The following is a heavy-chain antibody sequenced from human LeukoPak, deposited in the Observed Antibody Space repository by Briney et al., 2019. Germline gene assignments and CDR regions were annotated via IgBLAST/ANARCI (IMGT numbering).Heavy chain of an antibody. CDR3: ARYHVLNRGVNWFDP. J-gene: IGHJ5*02. V-gene: IGHV4-61*02. CDR2: IYSSGST. CDR1: GGSISSVSYY. D-gene: IGHD2-2*01. Sequence: PSQTLSLTCTVSGGSISSVSYYWSWIRQPAGKGLEWIGRIYSSGSTNYNPSLKSRVTISVDTSKNQFSLKLSSVTAADTAVYYCARYHVLNRGVNWFDPWGQGTLVTVSS.